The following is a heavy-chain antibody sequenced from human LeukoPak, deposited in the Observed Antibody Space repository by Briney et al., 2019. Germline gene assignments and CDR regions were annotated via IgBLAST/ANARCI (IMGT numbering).Heavy chain of an antibody. Sequence: GGSLRLSCRASGFSLSDFWVHWVRQAPGEGLMWVSRINRDGRSAGYADFVKGRFTISRDNSKNTLAMQMDSLTVEDTGVYYCARGERGFGDPYSYFDYWGQGVLVTVSS. CDR2: INRDGRSA. D-gene: IGHD3-16*01. V-gene: IGHV3-74*01. CDR3: ARGERGFGDPYSYFDY. J-gene: IGHJ4*02. CDR1: GFSLSDFW.